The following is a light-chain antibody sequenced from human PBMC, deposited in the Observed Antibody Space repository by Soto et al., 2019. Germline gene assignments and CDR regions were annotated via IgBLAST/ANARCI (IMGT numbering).Light chain of an antibody. CDR1: QSVSSRF. J-gene: IGKJ1*01. Sequence: TELTQSPGSLSLSPGERATLSCRASQSVSSRFLAWYQQKPGQAPRLLIYGASNRATGTPDRFSGSGSGTDFTLTISRLEPEDFAVYYCQQYGSALTWTFGQGTKVEIK. CDR2: GAS. V-gene: IGKV3-20*01. CDR3: QQYGSALTWT.